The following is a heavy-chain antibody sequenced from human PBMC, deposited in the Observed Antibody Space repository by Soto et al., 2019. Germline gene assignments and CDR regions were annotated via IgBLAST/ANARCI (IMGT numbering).Heavy chain of an antibody. J-gene: IGHJ3*02. CDR2: IDPSDSYT. Sequence: ESLTLSCKGSGYSFTSYWISWVRQMPGKGLEWMGRIDPSDSYTNYSPSFQGHVTISADKSISTAYLQWSSLKASDTAMYYCARLFIYYYSSGYIQRMLFDIFGQGTMVIVSS. V-gene: IGHV5-10-1*01. CDR1: GYSFTSYW. D-gene: IGHD3-22*01. CDR3: ARLFIYYYSSGYIQRMLFDI.